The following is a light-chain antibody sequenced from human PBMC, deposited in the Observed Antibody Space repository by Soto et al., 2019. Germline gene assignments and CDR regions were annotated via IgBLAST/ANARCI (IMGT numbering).Light chain of an antibody. J-gene: IGKJ1*01. CDR3: QQSHYFPWT. V-gene: IGKV1-39*01. CDR2: ASK. Sequence: DIQMTQSPSSLSASVGDSVTITCRASQNIVVYLNWYQQKPGTAPKLLIYASKALQSGFPTRFSGSGYGTDFTLTISSVQPEDFATYYCQQSHYFPWTFGQGTKVEI. CDR1: QNIVVY.